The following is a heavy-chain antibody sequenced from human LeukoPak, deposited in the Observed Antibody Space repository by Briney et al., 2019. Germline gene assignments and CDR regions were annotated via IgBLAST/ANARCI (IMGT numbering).Heavy chain of an antibody. CDR2: INHSGST. Sequence: SETLSLTCAVYGGSFSCYYWSWIRQPPGKGLEWIGEINHSGSTKYNPSLKSRVTISVDTSKNQFSLKLRSVTAADRAVYYCARGRRMVRGVIRNWFHTWGQGTLLSVSS. CDR1: GGSFSCYY. CDR3: ARGRRMVRGVIRNWFHT. J-gene: IGHJ5*02. V-gene: IGHV4-34*01. D-gene: IGHD3-10*01.